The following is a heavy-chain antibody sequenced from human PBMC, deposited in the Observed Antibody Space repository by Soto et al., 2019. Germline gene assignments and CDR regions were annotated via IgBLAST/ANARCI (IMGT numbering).Heavy chain of an antibody. Sequence: QVQLVQSGAEVKKPGSSVKVSCKASGGTFSSYAISWVRQAPGQGLEWMGGIIPIFGTANYAQKFQGRVTITADEATSTAYRELSSLRSEDTAVYYCARDGYSSSPLGHRYFQHWGQCTLVTVSS. CDR2: IIPIFGTA. CDR1: GGTFSSYA. J-gene: IGHJ1*01. D-gene: IGHD6-13*01. V-gene: IGHV1-69*01. CDR3: ARDGYSSSPLGHRYFQH.